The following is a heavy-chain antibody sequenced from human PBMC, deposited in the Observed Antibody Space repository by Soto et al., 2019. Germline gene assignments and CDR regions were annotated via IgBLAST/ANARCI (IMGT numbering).Heavy chain of an antibody. J-gene: IGHJ5*02. V-gene: IGHV4-28*01. CDR2: IYYSGST. D-gene: IGHD2-2*01. CDR3: ARHVSLGYCTPTSCDLLSWFDA. CDR1: GYSISSSNW. Sequence: SETLSLTCAVSGYSISSSNWWGWIRQPPGKGLEWIGYIYYSGSTYYNPSLKSRVTMSVDTSKNQFSLELKSVTAADTAVYYCARHVSLGYCTPTSCDLLSWFDAWGQGTQVTVSS.